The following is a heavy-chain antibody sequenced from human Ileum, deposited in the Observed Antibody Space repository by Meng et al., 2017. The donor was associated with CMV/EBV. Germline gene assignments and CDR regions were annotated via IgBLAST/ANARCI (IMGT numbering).Heavy chain of an antibody. D-gene: IGHD1-26*01. Sequence: QKQLQESGPELLTPAATLSLTCTASAAPISSGSHSWAWFRQPPGKRLAWIGSMYFSGIADYNPSLKSRVTISLHATQKQFSLRLTSVTAADSAVYFCARDLTNKWFYYWGQGTLVTVSS. CDR2: MYFSGIA. J-gene: IGHJ4*02. CDR3: ARDLTNKWFYY. CDR1: AAPISSGSHS. V-gene: IGHV4-39*07.